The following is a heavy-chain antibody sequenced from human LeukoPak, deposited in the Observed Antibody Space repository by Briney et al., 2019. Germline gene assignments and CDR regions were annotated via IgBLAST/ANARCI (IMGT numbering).Heavy chain of an antibody. CDR1: GFNFSSYA. Sequence: PGGSLRLSCAASGFNFSSYAMGWVRQAPGKGLEWVSGISASGFGTHYADSVKGRFTISRDNSKNTLYLQMNSLRAEDTAVYFCARFDGMTTLTSFDYWGQGTLVTVSS. CDR3: ARFDGMTTLTSFDY. J-gene: IGHJ4*02. CDR2: ISASGFGT. D-gene: IGHD3-9*01. V-gene: IGHV3-23*01.